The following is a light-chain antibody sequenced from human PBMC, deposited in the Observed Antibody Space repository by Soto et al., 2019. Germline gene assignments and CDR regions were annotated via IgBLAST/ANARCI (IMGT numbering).Light chain of an antibody. Sequence: AIQLTQSPSSLSASVGGRVTITCRASQDIRGALAWYQQKPGKAPKILIYDVSSLQSGVPSRFSGSSSGTDFTLTISGLQPEDFATYYCQQFNSYPIIFGQGTRLDIK. CDR3: QQFNSYPII. V-gene: IGKV1-13*02. J-gene: IGKJ5*01. CDR1: QDIRGA. CDR2: DVS.